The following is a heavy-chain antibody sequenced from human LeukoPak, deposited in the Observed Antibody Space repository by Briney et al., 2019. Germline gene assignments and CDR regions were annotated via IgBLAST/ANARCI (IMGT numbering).Heavy chain of an antibody. CDR1: GGSFSGYY. V-gene: IGHV4-34*01. CDR3: AGVATVTTGVDY. CDR2: INHSGST. Sequence: PSETLSLTCAVYGGSFSGYYWSWIRQPPGKGLEWIGEINHSGSTNYNPSLKSRVTISVDTSKNQFSLKLSSVTAADTAVYYCAGVATVTTGVDYWGQGTLVTVSS. D-gene: IGHD4-17*01. J-gene: IGHJ4*02.